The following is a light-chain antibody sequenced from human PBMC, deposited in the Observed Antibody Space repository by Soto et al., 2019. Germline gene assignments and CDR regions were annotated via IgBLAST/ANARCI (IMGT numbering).Light chain of an antibody. V-gene: IGKV1-5*01. CDR3: QQYKDDAWT. CDR2: DAS. Sequence: DIQLTQSPSTLSASVGDIVTITCRASQRIDRYLAWYQQKPGKAPKLLVYDASTLEGGVPSRFSGSGSATEFILTFSSLQPDDFATYYCQQYKDDAWTFGQGTRVEFK. CDR1: QRIDRY. J-gene: IGKJ1*01.